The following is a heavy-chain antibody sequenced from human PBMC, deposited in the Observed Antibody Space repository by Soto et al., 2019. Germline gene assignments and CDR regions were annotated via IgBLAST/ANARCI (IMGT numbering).Heavy chain of an antibody. D-gene: IGHD3-3*01. CDR3: ATGDFWSGYYLPFDY. CDR2: IIPILGIA. J-gene: IGHJ4*02. V-gene: IGHV1-69*02. Sequence: ASVKVSCKASGGTFSSYTISWVRQAPGQGLEWMGRIIPILGIANYAQKFQGRVTITADKSTSTAYMELSSLRSEDTAVYYCATGDFWSGYYLPFDYWGQGTLVTVSS. CDR1: GGTFSSYT.